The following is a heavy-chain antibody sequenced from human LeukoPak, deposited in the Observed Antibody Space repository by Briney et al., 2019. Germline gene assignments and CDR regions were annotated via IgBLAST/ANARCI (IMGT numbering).Heavy chain of an antibody. CDR1: GFTFSSYA. CDR3: AKVGAGYSSSP. CDR2: IYSDGGT. D-gene: IGHD6-13*01. V-gene: IGHV3-NL1*01. J-gene: IGHJ5*02. Sequence: GRSLRLSCAASGFTFSSYAMHWVRQAPGKGLEWLSVIYSDGGTYYADSVKGRFTISRDNSKNALFLEMNNLRVEDTAVYYCAKVGAGYSSSPWGQGTLVTVSS.